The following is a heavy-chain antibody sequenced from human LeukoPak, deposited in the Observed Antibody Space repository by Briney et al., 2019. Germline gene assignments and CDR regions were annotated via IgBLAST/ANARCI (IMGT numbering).Heavy chain of an antibody. V-gene: IGHV3-21*06. CDR3: ARDRCSSGSNCNYYYGMDV. CDR2: ISSRSSYV. CDR1: GFAFSDYN. Sequence: GGSLRLSCTASGFAFSDYNVNWVRQAPGKGLEWVSSISSRSSYVHYADSVKGRFTVSRDNAWDSPYLQMNSLRAEDTAVYYCARDRCSSGSNCNYYYGMDVWGQGTTVTVSS. J-gene: IGHJ6*02. D-gene: IGHD2-15*01.